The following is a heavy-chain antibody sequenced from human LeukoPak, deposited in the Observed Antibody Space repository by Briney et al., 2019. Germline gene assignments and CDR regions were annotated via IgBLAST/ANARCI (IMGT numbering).Heavy chain of an antibody. D-gene: IGHD6-19*01. V-gene: IGHV1-18*04. J-gene: IGHJ4*02. Sequence: ASVKVSCKASGYTFTSYGISWVRQAPGQGLEWMGWISAYNGNTNYAQKLQGRATMTTDTSTSTAYMELRSLRSDDTAVYYCARDELPYSSGLDFDYWGQGTPVTVSS. CDR1: GYTFTSYG. CDR2: ISAYNGNT. CDR3: ARDELPYSSGLDFDY.